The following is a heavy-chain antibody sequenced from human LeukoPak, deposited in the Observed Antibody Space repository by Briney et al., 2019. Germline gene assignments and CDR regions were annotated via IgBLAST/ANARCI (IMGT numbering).Heavy chain of an antibody. CDR3: ARVNGDYVWFDP. Sequence: SETLSLTCTVSGGSISSYYWSWIRQPPGKGLEWIGYIYYSGSTNYNPSLKSRVTISVDTSKNQFSLKLSSVTAADTAVYYCARVNGDYVWFDPRGQGTLVTVSS. J-gene: IGHJ5*02. CDR2: IYYSGST. V-gene: IGHV4-59*01. CDR1: GGSISSYY. D-gene: IGHD4-17*01.